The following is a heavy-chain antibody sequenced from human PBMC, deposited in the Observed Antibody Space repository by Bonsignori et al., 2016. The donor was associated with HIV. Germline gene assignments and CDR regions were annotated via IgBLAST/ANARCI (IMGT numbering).Heavy chain of an antibody. CDR3: ATQLGTRGDY. CDR2: IYHSGST. V-gene: IGHV4-38-2*01. J-gene: IGHJ4*02. D-gene: IGHD7-27*01. Sequence: SETLSLTCAVSGYSISSGYYWGWIRQPPGKGLEWIGSIYHSGSTYYTPSLKSRVTISVDTSKNRFSLKLSSVTAADTAVYYCATQLGTRGDYWGQGTLVTVSS. CDR1: GYSISSGYY.